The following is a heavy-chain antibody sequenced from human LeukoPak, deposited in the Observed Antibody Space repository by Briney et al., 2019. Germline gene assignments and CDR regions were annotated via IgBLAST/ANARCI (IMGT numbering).Heavy chain of an antibody. D-gene: IGHD6-19*01. J-gene: IGHJ4*02. CDR1: GFTFSSYA. CDR3: ARERNLEIAVAGTIFNY. CDR2: ISGSGGST. Sequence: GGSLRLSCAASGFTFSSYAMSWVRQAPGKGLEWVSAISGSGGSTYYADSVKGRFTISRDNSKNTLYLQMKSLRAEDTAVYYCARERNLEIAVAGTIFNYWGQGALVTVSS. V-gene: IGHV3-23*01.